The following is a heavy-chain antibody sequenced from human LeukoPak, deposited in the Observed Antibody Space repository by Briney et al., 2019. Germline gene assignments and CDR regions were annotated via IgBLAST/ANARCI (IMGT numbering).Heavy chain of an antibody. D-gene: IGHD3-9*01. V-gene: IGHV4-34*01. CDR1: GGSFSGYY. CDR3: ARESTGRYFDWLFYPVETHFDY. Sequence: SETLSLTCAVYGGSFSGYYWSWIRQPPGKGLEWIGEINHSGSTNYNPSLKSRVTISVDTSKNQFSLKLSSVTAADTAVYYCARESTGRYFDWLFYPVETHFDYWGQGTLVTVSS. J-gene: IGHJ4*02. CDR2: INHSGST.